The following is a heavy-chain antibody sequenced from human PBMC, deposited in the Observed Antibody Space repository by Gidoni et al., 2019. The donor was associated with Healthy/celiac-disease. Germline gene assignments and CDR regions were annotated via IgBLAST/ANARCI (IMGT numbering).Heavy chain of an antibody. Sequence: QVQLVQSGAEVKKPGSSVTVSCKASGGTFSSYAISWVRQAPGQGLEWMGGIIPSFGTANYAQKFQGRVTITADESTSTAYMELSSLRSEDTAVYYCASEGDDSGYPTNNWFDPWGQGTLVTVSS. J-gene: IGHJ5*02. D-gene: IGHD3-22*01. V-gene: IGHV1-69*01. CDR3: ASEGDDSGYPTNNWFDP. CDR2: IIPSFGTA. CDR1: GGTFSSYA.